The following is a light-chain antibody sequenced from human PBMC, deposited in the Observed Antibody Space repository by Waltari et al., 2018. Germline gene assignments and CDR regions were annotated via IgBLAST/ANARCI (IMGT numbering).Light chain of an antibody. Sequence: DIVVTQSPDSLTVSLGETATISCKSSQSLLSTSEHRNHLAWYQQKPGQPPNLLIYRASSRESGVPDRFSAYGSGTDFTLTISSLQAEDVAVYYCQQYINPPYTFGQGTKLQI. CDR1: QSLLSTSEHRNH. J-gene: IGKJ2*01. CDR2: RAS. V-gene: IGKV4-1*01. CDR3: QQYINPPYT.